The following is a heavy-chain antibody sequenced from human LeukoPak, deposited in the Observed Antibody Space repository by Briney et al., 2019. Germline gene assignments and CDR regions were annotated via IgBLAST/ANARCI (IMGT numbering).Heavy chain of an antibody. CDR2: ISDNGAST. D-gene: IGHD1-1*01. J-gene: IGHJ4*02. CDR3: AKHVEGILTAERY. CDR1: GFTFSNFA. V-gene: IGHV3-23*01. Sequence: GGSLRLSCAASGFTFSNFAMSWVRQAPGKGLEWVSGISDNGASTYYPDSVKGRFTISRDNSKNMLYLQMNSLRAEDTAVYYCAKHVEGILTAERYWGQGTLVTVSS.